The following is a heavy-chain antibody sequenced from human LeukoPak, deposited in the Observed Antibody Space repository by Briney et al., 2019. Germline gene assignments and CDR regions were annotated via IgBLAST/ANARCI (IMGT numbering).Heavy chain of an antibody. CDR2: INPNSGST. D-gene: IGHD6-13*01. V-gene: IGHV1-2*02. J-gene: IGHJ5*02. CDR1: GYTFTNYY. Sequence: ASVKVSCKASGYTFTNYYMHWVRQAPGQGLEWMGWINPNSGSTNYAQKFQGRVTMTRDTSFSTAYMELSRLSSDDTAVYYCVRIGKQLNWFDPRGQGTLVTVSS. CDR3: VRIGKQLNWFDP.